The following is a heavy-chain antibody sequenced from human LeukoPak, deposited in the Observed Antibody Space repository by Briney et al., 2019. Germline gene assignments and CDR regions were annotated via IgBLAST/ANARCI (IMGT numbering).Heavy chain of an antibody. CDR2: IIPIFGTA. D-gene: IGHD1/OR15-1a*01. CDR3: ARAALTSTGTRYFLH. CDR1: GGTFSSYA. J-gene: IGHJ1*01. V-gene: IGHV1-69*13. Sequence: SVKVSCKASGGTFSSYAISWVRQAPGQGLEWMGGIIPIFGTANYAQKFQGRVTITAEGSTSTAYMELSSLRSEDTAVYYCARAALTSTGTRYFLHWGQGTLVTVSS.